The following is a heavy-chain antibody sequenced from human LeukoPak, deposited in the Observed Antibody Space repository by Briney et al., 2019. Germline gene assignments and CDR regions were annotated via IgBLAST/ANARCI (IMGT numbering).Heavy chain of an antibody. V-gene: IGHV3-30*18. CDR3: VKDEGEQDYYDSSGYWDY. J-gene: IGHJ4*02. Sequence: GGSLRLSCAASGFTFSSYGMHWVRQAPGKGLEWVAVISYDGSNKYYADSVKGRFTISRDNSKNTLYLQMSSLRAEDTAVYYCVKDEGEQDYYDSSGYWDYWGQGTLVTVSS. D-gene: IGHD3-22*01. CDR2: ISYDGSNK. CDR1: GFTFSSYG.